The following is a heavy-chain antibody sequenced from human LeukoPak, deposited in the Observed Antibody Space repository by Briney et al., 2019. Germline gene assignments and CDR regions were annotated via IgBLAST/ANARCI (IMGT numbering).Heavy chain of an antibody. CDR3: AKRMVRDYYFDY. J-gene: IGHJ4*02. D-gene: IGHD3-10*01. Sequence: GGSLRLSCAASGFTFSSYWTSWVRLAPGKGLEWVSGISWNSGSIGYADSVKGRFTISRDNAKNSLYLQMNSLRAEDTALYYCAKRMVRDYYFDYWGQGTLVTVSS. CDR1: GFTFSSYW. CDR2: ISWNSGSI. V-gene: IGHV3-9*01.